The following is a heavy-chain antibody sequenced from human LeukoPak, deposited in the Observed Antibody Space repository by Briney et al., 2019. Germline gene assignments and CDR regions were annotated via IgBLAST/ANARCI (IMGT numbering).Heavy chain of an antibody. J-gene: IGHJ3*02. Sequence: GESLKISCKGSRHSFSTYWIGWVRQMPGEGLEWMGIIYPGDSDTRYSPSFQGQVTISADKSITTAYLQWSSLKASGTAMYYCARPRSSGSFDAFDIWGQGTMVTVSS. CDR2: IYPGDSDT. CDR1: RHSFSTYW. CDR3: ARPRSSGSFDAFDI. V-gene: IGHV5-51*01. D-gene: IGHD6-19*01.